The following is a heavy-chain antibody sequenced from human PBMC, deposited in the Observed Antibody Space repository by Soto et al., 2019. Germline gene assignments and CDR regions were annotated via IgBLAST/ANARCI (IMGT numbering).Heavy chain of an antibody. CDR3: ARSHGSSTSLEIYYYYYYGMDV. Sequence: QVQLVQSGAEVKKPGSSVKVSCKASGGTFSSYAISWVRQAPGQGLEWMGGIIPISDTTNYAQKFQGRVRITADESTSTAYMELTSRRSEDTAVYYCARSHGSSTSLEIYYYYYYGMDVWGQGTTVTVSS. CDR1: GGTFSSYA. D-gene: IGHD2-2*01. J-gene: IGHJ6*02. CDR2: IIPISDTT. V-gene: IGHV1-69*01.